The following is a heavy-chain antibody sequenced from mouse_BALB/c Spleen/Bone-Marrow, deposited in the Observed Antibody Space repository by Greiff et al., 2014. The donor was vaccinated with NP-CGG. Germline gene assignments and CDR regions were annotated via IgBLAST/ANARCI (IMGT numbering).Heavy chain of an antibody. CDR1: GYSITSYYS. Sequence: DVQLVESGPDLVKPSQSLSLTCTVTGYSITSYYSWHWIRQFPGNKLEWMGYIHYSGTTVYNPSLKSRISITRDTSNNQFFLQLNSVTTEDTATYHCARFAGTPYTMDYWGQGTSVTVSS. CDR3: ARFAGTPYTMDY. J-gene: IGHJ4*01. D-gene: IGHD4-1*01. V-gene: IGHV3-1*02. CDR2: IHYSGTT.